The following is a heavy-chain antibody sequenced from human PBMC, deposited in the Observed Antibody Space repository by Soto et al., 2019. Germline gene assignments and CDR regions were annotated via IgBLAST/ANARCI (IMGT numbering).Heavy chain of an antibody. V-gene: IGHV4-61*01. CDR3: ARDRPADINSFDAFDI. J-gene: IGHJ3*02. Sequence: SETLSLTCTVSGGSVSLGSHYWSWIRQPPGKGLEWIAYIYHSGSTDYNPSLKSRVSISVDLSKNQFSLRLDSVTAADTAVYYCARDRPADINSFDAFDIWGPGKMVTVSS. CDR2: IYHSGST. D-gene: IGHD1-1*01. CDR1: GGSVSLGSHY.